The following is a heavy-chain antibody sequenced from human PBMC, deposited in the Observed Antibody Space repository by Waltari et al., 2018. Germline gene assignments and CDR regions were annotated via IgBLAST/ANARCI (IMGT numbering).Heavy chain of an antibody. V-gene: IGHV3-53*01. J-gene: IGHJ4*02. CDR3: TRDRGAPATAMGFDS. CDR2: IYSEGHT. CDR1: GFTVSNSY. D-gene: IGHD5-18*01. Sequence: EVQVEESGGDLIQPGGSLRLSCAGSGFTVSNSYMSWVRQAPGKGLDWVSIIYSEGHTNYADSVKDRFIISRDNSKNTVDLQMNSLRVEDTAMYYCTRDRGAPATAMGFDSWGQGTLVTVSS.